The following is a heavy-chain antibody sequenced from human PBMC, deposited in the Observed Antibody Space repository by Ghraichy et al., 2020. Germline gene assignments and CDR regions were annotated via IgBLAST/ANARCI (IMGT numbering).Heavy chain of an antibody. CDR2: IYYSGST. V-gene: IGHV4-59*08. CDR1: GGSISSYY. Sequence: SQTLSLTCTVSGGSISSYYWSWIRQPPGKGLEWIGYIYYSGSTNYNPSLKSRVTISVDTSKNQFSLKLSSVTAADTAVYYCARHSGAHYYYDSSGYYSPYYFDYWGQGTLVTVSS. CDR3: ARHSGAHYYYDSSGYYSPYYFDY. D-gene: IGHD3-22*01. J-gene: IGHJ4*02.